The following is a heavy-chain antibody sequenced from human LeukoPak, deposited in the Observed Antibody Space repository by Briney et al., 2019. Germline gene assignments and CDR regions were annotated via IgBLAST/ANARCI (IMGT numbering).Heavy chain of an antibody. J-gene: IGHJ4*02. Sequence: GGSLRLSCAASGFTFGSYAMHWVRQAPGKGLEWVAVISYDGSNKYYADSVKGRFTISRDNSKNTLYLQMNSLRAEDTAVYYCARDPKRGYSGYGLYWGQGTLVTVSS. CDR2: ISYDGSNK. CDR1: GFTFGSYA. V-gene: IGHV3-30-3*01. CDR3: ARDPKRGYSGYGLY. D-gene: IGHD5-12*01.